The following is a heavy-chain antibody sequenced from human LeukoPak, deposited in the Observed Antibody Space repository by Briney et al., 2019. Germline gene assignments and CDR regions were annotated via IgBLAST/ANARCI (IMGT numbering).Heavy chain of an antibody. D-gene: IGHD2-2*01. Sequence: ASVKVSCKASGGTFSSYAISWVRQAPGQGLEWMGRIIPILGIANYAQKFQGRVTITADKSTSTAYMELSSLRSEDTAVYYCARAPYQLLSNWFDPWGQGTLVTVSS. CDR1: GGTFSSYA. CDR3: ARAPYQLLSNWFDP. CDR2: IIPILGIA. V-gene: IGHV1-69*04. J-gene: IGHJ5*02.